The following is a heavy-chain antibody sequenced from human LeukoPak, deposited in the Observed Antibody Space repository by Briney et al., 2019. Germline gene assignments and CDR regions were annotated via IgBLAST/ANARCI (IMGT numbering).Heavy chain of an antibody. Sequence: GGSLRLSCAASGFTFSSYAMSWVRQAPGKGLGWVSAISPGGTTYYADSVKGRFTISRDTSKNTLHLQMTSLRAEDTAIYYCTTENYDFWSAFGYWGLGTLVTVSS. V-gene: IGHV3-23*01. CDR2: ISPGGTT. J-gene: IGHJ4*02. CDR3: TTENYDFWSAFGY. CDR1: GFTFSSYA. D-gene: IGHD3-3*01.